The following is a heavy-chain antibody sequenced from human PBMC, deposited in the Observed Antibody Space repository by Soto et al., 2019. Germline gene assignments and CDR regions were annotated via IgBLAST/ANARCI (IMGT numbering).Heavy chain of an antibody. Sequence: ASVKVSCKASGYTFTSSYIHWVRQAPGQGPEWMGIINPTSGGTSYAQNLRGRVTMTRDTSTRTVYMELNSLRSDDTAVYYCARGPGASGLDVWGQGTTVTVSS. CDR1: GYTFTSSY. CDR3: ARGPGASGLDV. V-gene: IGHV1-46*01. D-gene: IGHD2-8*02. CDR2: INPTSGGT. J-gene: IGHJ6*02.